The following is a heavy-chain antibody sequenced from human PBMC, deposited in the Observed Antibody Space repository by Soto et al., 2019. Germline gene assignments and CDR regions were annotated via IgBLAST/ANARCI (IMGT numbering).Heavy chain of an antibody. CDR2: ISAYNGNT. Sequence: ASVKVSCKASGYTFTSYGISWVRQAPGQGLEWMGWISAYNGNTNYAQKLQGRVTMTTDTSTSTAYMELRSLRSDDTAVYYCARDRAGWRMVWGVRPAVRAMVYWDQGPLLTL. D-gene: IGHD3-10*01. J-gene: IGHJ4*02. CDR3: ARDRAGWRMVWGVRPAVRAMVY. V-gene: IGHV1-18*04. CDR1: GYTFTSYG.